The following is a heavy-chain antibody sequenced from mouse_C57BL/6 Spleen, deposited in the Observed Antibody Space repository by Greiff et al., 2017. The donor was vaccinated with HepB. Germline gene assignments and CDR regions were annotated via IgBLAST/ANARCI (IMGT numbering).Heavy chain of an antibody. CDR3: ARGGIYYYGSSHWYFDV. D-gene: IGHD1-1*01. CDR1: GYAFSSYW. V-gene: IGHV1-80*01. J-gene: IGHJ1*03. CDR2: IYPGDGDT. Sequence: QVQLQQSGAELVKPGASVKISCKASGYAFSSYWMNWVKQRPGKGLEWIGQIYPGDGDTNYNGKFKGKATLTADKSSSTAYMQLSSLTSEDSAVYFCARGGIYYYGSSHWYFDVWGTGTTVTVSS.